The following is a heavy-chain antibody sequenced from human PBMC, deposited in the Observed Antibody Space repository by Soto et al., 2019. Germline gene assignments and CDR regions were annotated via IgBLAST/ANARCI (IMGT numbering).Heavy chain of an antibody. CDR3: ARDLRQVPIFGVVIMPEIYYYYGMDV. CDR1: GGTFSSYA. Sequence: SVKVSCKASGGTFSSYAISWVRQAPVQGLEWMGGIIPIFGTANYAQKFQGRVTITADESTSTAYMELSSLRSEDTAVYYCARDLRQVPIFGVVIMPEIYYYYGMDVWGQGTTVTVSS. CDR2: IIPIFGTA. V-gene: IGHV1-69*01. D-gene: IGHD3-3*01. J-gene: IGHJ6*02.